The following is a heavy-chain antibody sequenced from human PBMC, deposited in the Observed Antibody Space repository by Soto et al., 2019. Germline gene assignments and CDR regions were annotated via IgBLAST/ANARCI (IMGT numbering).Heavy chain of an antibody. CDR2: IIPRLGIT. Sequence: QVQLVQSGAEVKKPGSSVKVSCKASGGTFSTYTINWVRQAPGQGLEWMGRIIPRLGITNYGQKFQGRVTITADKSTSTAQMQLRSLRSQDTAMYYCARVQGLYDDYPSYYYGIDLWGQGTTVTVSS. J-gene: IGHJ6*02. CDR1: GGTFSTYT. CDR3: ARVQGLYDDYPSYYYGIDL. V-gene: IGHV1-69*02. D-gene: IGHD4-17*01.